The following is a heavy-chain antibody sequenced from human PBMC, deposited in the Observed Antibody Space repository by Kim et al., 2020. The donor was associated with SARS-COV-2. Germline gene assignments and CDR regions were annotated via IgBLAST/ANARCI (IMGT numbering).Heavy chain of an antibody. CDR1: GFTFSSYA. D-gene: IGHD3-10*01. CDR3: ATYYYGSGSYRPYYYYGMYV. V-gene: IGHV3-23*01. Sequence: GGSLRLSCAAYGFTFSSYAMSWVRQAPGKGLEWVSAISGSGGSTYYADSVKGRSTISRDNSKNTLYLQMNSLRAEDTAVYYSATYYYGSGSYRPYYYYGMYVWGEGTTSTVSS. J-gene: IGHJ6*04. CDR2: ISGSGGST.